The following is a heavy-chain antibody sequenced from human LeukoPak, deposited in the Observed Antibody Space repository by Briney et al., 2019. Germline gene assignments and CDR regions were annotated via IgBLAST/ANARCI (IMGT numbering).Heavy chain of an antibody. CDR1: GGSISSYY. CDR3: ARDLGWKGFDP. D-gene: IGHD1-1*01. Sequence: PSETLSLTCTVSGGSISSYYWSWIRQPAGKGLEWIGRLYSSGSTNYNPSLKSRVTMSVDTSKNQFSLNLNSVTAADTAVYYCARDLGWKGFDPWGQGTLVTVSS. CDR2: LYSSGST. J-gene: IGHJ5*02. V-gene: IGHV4-4*07.